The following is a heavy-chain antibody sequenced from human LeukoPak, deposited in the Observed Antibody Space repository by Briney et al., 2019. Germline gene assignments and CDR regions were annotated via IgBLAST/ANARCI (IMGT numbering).Heavy chain of an antibody. D-gene: IGHD4-11*01. J-gene: IGHJ4*02. CDR1: GGSISLNSYY. Sequence: ETLSLTCTVSGGSISLNSYYWGWIRQPPGKGLEWIGSIYYSGSTYYNLSLKSRLTISVDTSKNQFSLKLSSVTAADTAVYYCARRTLQFYFDYWGQGTLVTVSS. CDR3: ARRTLQFYFDY. V-gene: IGHV4-39*01. CDR2: IYYSGST.